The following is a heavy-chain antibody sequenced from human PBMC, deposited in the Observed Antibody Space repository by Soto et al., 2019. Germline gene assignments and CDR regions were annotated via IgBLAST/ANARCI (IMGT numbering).Heavy chain of an antibody. CDR3: ARPIEGGSSGYYH. V-gene: IGHV4-39*01. Sequence: PSETLSLTCTVSGGSISSSNYYWAWIRQPPGKGLEWIGSFYYTGSTYCNPSLKSRVTISVDTSKNQFSLKLSSVTAADTAVYYCARPIEGGSSGYYHWGQGTLVTVSS. D-gene: IGHD3-22*01. CDR2: FYYTGST. CDR1: GGSISSSNYY. J-gene: IGHJ5*02.